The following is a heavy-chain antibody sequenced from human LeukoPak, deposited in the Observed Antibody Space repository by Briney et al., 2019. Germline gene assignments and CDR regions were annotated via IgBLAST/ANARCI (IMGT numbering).Heavy chain of an antibody. V-gene: IGHV3-21*01. CDR3: ARDRHSNLDY. J-gene: IGHJ4*02. CDR2: IASSSSYI. Sequence: GGSLRLSCAASGFTFSSYSMHWVRQAPGKGLEWVPSIASSSSYIYYADSVKGRFTISRDNAKNSLYLQMNSLRAEDTSVYYCARDRHSNLDYWGQGTLVTVSS. CDR1: GFTFSSYS. D-gene: IGHD5-18*01.